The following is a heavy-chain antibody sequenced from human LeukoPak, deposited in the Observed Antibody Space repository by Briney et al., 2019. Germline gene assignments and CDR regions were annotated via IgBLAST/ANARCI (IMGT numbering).Heavy chain of an antibody. CDR2: IYYSGST. CDR3: ARGAHRINWFDP. J-gene: IGHJ5*02. CDR1: GGSISSYY. Sequence: SETLSLTCTVSGGSISSYYWSWIRQPPGKGLEWIGYIYYSGSTNYNPSLKGRVTISVDTSKNQFSLKLSSVTAADTAVYYCARGAHRINWFDPWGQGTLVTVSS. V-gene: IGHV4-59*01. D-gene: IGHD2-15*01.